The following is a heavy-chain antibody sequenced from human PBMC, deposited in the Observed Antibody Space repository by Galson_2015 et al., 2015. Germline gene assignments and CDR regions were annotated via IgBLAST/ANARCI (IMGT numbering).Heavy chain of an antibody. D-gene: IGHD1-14*01. Sequence: SLRLSCAASGFTFSSYSMNWVRQAPGKGLEWVSSISSSSSYIYYADSVKGRFTISRDNAKNSLYLQMNSLRAEDTAVYYCARVSGTLGGAFDIWGQGTMVTVSS. CDR2: ISSSSSYI. CDR1: GFTFSSYS. CDR3: ARVSGTLGGAFDI. J-gene: IGHJ3*02. V-gene: IGHV3-21*01.